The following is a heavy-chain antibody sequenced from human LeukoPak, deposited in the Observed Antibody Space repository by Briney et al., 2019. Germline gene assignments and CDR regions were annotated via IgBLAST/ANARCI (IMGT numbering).Heavy chain of an antibody. CDR3: ARYCSSASCYMGDDAFDI. Sequence: GASVKVSCKASGYTFTSYDINWVRQATGQGLEWMGWMNPNSGNTGYAQKFQGRVTITRNTSISTAYMELSSLRSEDTAVYYCARYCSSASCYMGDDAFDIWVQGTMVTVSS. CDR2: MNPNSGNT. D-gene: IGHD2-2*02. V-gene: IGHV1-8*03. CDR1: GYTFTSYD. J-gene: IGHJ3*02.